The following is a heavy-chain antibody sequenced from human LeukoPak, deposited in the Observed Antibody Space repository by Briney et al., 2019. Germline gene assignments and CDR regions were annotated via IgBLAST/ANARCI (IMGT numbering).Heavy chain of an antibody. V-gene: IGHV3-64*01. J-gene: IGHJ4*02. Sequence: PGGSLRLSCAASGFTLSTYGMHWVRQAPGKGLEYVAAISSNGGSTYYANSVKGRFTISRDNSTNTPYLQMGSLRVEDMAVYYCARWPGAYDCWGQGVLVTVSS. CDR1: GFTLSTYG. CDR3: ARWPGAYDC. D-gene: IGHD2-21*01. CDR2: ISSNGGST.